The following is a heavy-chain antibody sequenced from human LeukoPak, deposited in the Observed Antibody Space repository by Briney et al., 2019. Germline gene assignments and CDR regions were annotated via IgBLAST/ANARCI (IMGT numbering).Heavy chain of an antibody. D-gene: IGHD3-22*01. Sequence: SETLSPPSPVSGGPITSGNYYWGGVRPPPGEGRGGIGSLSYGGSPYHNPSLKSRLTISVDTSKNQFSLKLRSVAAADTAVYYCARHRDGYFTNFDNWGQGTLVTVSS. CDR1: GGPITSGNYY. CDR3: ARHRDGYFTNFDN. V-gene: IGHV4-39*01. J-gene: IGHJ4*02. CDR2: LSYGGSP.